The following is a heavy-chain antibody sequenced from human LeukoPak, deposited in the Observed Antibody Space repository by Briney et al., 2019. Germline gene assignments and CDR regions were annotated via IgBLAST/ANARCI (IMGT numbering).Heavy chain of an antibody. CDR1: GGSISSSSYY. CDR3: ARVSYMAGSSWHYFDY. D-gene: IGHD6-13*01. J-gene: IGHJ4*02. CDR2: IYYSGST. Sequence: SETLSLTCTVSGGSISSSSYYWGWIRQPPGKGLEWIGSIYYSGSTYYNPSLKSRVTISVDTSKSQFSLKLSSVTAADTAVYYCARVSYMAGSSWHYFDYWGQGTLVTVSS. V-gene: IGHV4-39*07.